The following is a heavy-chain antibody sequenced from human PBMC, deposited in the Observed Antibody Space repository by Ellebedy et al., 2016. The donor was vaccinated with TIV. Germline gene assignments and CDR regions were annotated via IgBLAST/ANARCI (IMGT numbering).Heavy chain of an antibody. Sequence: ASVKVSCKASGYTFTNYHMHWVRRAPGQGLEWMGIINPSGGSTSYAQKFQGRVTMTRDTSTSTVYMELSSLRSEDTAVYYCARRYCSGGSCKVDYWGQGTLVTVSS. CDR1: GYTFTNYH. J-gene: IGHJ4*02. D-gene: IGHD2-15*01. CDR2: INPSGGST. V-gene: IGHV1-46*01. CDR3: ARRYCSGGSCKVDY.